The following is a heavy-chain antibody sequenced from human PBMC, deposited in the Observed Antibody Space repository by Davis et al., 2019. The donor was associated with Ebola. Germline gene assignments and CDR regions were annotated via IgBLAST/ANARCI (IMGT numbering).Heavy chain of an antibody. D-gene: IGHD5/OR15-5a*01. J-gene: IGHJ3*02. Sequence: PGGSLRLSCAASGFTFSDYYMYWIRQAPGKGLEWVSYISSSGSTIYYADSVKGRFTIFRDNAKNSLHLQMNSLRAEDTAVYYCARDLVVSSGAFDIWGQGTMVTVSS. CDR2: ISSSGSTI. CDR1: GFTFSDYY. V-gene: IGHV3-11*01. CDR3: ARDLVVSSGAFDI.